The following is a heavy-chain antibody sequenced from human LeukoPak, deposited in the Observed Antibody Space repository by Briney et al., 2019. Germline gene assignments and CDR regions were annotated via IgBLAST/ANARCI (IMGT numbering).Heavy chain of an antibody. CDR3: AKAASSSWPSYYYGMDV. CDR1: GFTFSSYA. J-gene: IGHJ6*02. D-gene: IGHD6-13*01. V-gene: IGHV3-23*01. CDR2: ISGSGGST. Sequence: GGSLRLSCAASGFTFSSYAMSWVRQAPGKGLEWVSAISGSGGSTYYADSVKGRFTFSKDNSKNTVYLQMSSLRVDDTAVYYCAKAASSSWPSYYYGMDVWGQGTTVTVSS.